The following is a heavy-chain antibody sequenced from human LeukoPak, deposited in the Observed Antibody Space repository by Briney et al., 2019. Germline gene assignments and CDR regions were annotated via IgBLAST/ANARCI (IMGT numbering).Heavy chain of an antibody. Sequence: GESLKISCKGSGYSFTSYWIGWVRQMPGKGLEWMGIIYPGDSDTRYSPSFQGQVTISADKSISTAYLQWNSLKASDTAMYYCASLGGATVASYAFDIWGQGTMVTVSS. CDR3: ASLGGATVASYAFDI. V-gene: IGHV5-51*01. CDR1: GYSFTSYW. D-gene: IGHD4-23*01. CDR2: IYPGDSDT. J-gene: IGHJ3*02.